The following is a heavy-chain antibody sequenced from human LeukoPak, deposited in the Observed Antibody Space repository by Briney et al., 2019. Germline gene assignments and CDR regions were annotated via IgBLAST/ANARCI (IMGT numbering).Heavy chain of an antibody. D-gene: IGHD5-12*01. CDR2: MNPNSGNT. CDR1: GYTFTSYD. CDR3: ARVRLRRYYFDY. Sequence: GASVKVSCKAAGYTFTSYDINWARQATGQGLEWMGWMNPNSGNTGYAQKFQGRVTITRNTSISTAYMELSSLRSGDTAVYYCARVRLRRYYFDYWGQGTLVTVSS. J-gene: IGHJ4*02. V-gene: IGHV1-8*03.